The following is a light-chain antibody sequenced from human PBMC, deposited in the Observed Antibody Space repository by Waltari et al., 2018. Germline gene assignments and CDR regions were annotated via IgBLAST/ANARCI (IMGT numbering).Light chain of an antibody. CDR2: LGS. J-gene: IGKJ2*01. Sequence: DIVMTQSPLSLPVTPGEPASISCRSSQSLLHSNGYNYLDWYLQKPGQSPQPLIYLGSNRASGVPDRFSGSGSSTDFTLKISRVEAEDVGVNYCMQALQTRYTFGQGTKLEIK. CDR1: QSLLHSNGYNY. V-gene: IGKV2-28*01. CDR3: MQALQTRYT.